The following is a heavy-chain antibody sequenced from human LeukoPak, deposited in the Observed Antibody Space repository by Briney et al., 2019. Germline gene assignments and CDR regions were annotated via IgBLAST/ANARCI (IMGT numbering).Heavy chain of an antibody. D-gene: IGHD7-27*01. CDR1: RYTFTDYY. CDR3: AREAGDNTYNV. CDR2: INPKSGET. V-gene: IGHV1-2*02. Sequence: ASVKVSCKASRYTFTDYYMHWVRQAPGPGLEWMGWINPKSGETRYEQNFQGRVTMTRDTSITTAYMELSRLRSDDTAVYYCAREAGDNTYNVWGQGTMVTVSS. J-gene: IGHJ3*01.